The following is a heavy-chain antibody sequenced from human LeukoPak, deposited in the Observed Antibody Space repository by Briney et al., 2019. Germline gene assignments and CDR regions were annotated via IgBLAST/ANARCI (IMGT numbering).Heavy chain of an antibody. CDR1: GDSISSSIYY. J-gene: IGHJ4*02. V-gene: IGHV4-39*01. Sequence: SETLSLTCTVSGDSISSSIYYWGWIRQPPGKGLEWIGSVHYSGNTYYSPSLKSRVTISIDTSKNQFSLKLNSVTAADTAVYYCARVVYSNFEVDYWGQGTLVTVSS. CDR3: ARVVYSNFEVDY. CDR2: VHYSGNT. D-gene: IGHD4-11*01.